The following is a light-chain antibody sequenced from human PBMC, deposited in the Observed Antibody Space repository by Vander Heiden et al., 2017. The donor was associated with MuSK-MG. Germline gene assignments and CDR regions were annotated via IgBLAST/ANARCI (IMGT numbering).Light chain of an antibody. CDR2: GAS. CDR1: RSLSRN. J-gene: IGKJ5*01. V-gene: IGKV3-15*01. CDR3: QQYDNWLIT. Sequence: EIVMAQSPATLSVSPGETVTLSCRASRSLSRNLAWYQQKPGQPPRLLIYGASTRATGIPARFSGSGSGTEFTLTISSLQSEDFAVYYCQQYDNWLITFGQGTRLEIK.